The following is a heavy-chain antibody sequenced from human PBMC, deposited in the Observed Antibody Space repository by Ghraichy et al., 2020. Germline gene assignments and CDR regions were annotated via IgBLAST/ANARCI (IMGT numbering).Heavy chain of an antibody. Sequence: GGSLRLSCAASGFTFSSYSMNWVRQAPGKGLEWVSYISSSSSTIYYADSVKGRFTISRDNAKNSLYLQMNSLRAEDTAVYYCARDWGIVGATPYYYGMDVWGQGTTVTVSS. CDR1: GFTFSSYS. J-gene: IGHJ6*02. CDR2: ISSSSSTI. D-gene: IGHD1-26*01. V-gene: IGHV3-48*01. CDR3: ARDWGIVGATPYYYGMDV.